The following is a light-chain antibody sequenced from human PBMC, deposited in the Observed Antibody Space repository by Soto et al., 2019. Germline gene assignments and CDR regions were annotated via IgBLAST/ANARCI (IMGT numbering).Light chain of an antibody. CDR3: SSYTTSSALQV. J-gene: IGLJ1*01. V-gene: IGLV2-14*01. CDR1: SSDVGGYNY. CDR2: EVS. Sequence: QSVLTQPASVSGSPGQSITISCTGTSSDVGGYNYVSWYQQHPGKAPKLMIYEVSNRPSGVSNRFSGSKSGNTASLTISGLQADDDADYYCSSYTTSSALQVFGTGTKVTV.